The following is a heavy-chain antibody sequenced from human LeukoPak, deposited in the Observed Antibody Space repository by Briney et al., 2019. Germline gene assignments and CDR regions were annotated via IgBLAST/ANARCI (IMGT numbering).Heavy chain of an antibody. Sequence: SETLSLTRTVSGXSITGYHWSWIRQPPGKGLEWIGYIYSSETTNYKPSLKSRVTISADTSKNQFSLKLTSVTAADTAIYYCARRNDFDIWGQGTMVTVSS. CDR3: ARRNDFDI. V-gene: IGHV4-4*08. CDR2: IYSSETT. J-gene: IGHJ3*02. CDR1: GXSITGYH.